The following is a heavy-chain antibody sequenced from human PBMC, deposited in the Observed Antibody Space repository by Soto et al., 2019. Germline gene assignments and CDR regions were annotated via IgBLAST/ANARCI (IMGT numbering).Heavy chain of an antibody. Sequence: EVQLVQSGAEVKKSGESLKISCKGSGYSFTSYWIAWVRQMPGKGLEWMGIIYPDDSDTRYSPSFQGQVTISADKSINTGYLQWSSLKASDTAMDYCARRVRLITGLHYFDYWGRGTLVTVSS. CDR3: ARRVRLITGLHYFDY. D-gene: IGHD1-20*01. J-gene: IGHJ4*02. CDR2: IYPDDSDT. CDR1: GYSFTSYW. V-gene: IGHV5-51*01.